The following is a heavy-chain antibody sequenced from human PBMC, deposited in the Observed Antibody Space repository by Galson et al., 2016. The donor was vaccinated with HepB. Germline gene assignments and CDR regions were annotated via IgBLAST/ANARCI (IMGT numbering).Heavy chain of an antibody. CDR3: ARDLRPRWELDYYNYGMDV. CDR2: ISFDGSTK. J-gene: IGHJ6*02. D-gene: IGHD5-24*01. Sequence: APGKGLEWVAVISFDGSTKNYIDSVKGRFTVSRDNLENTLYLHMNSLRTDDTAEYYCARDLRPRWELDYYNYGMDVWGQGTTVTVSS. V-gene: IGHV3-30*04.